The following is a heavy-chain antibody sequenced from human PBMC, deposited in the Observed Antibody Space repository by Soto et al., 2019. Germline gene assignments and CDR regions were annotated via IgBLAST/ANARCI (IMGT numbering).Heavy chain of an antibody. D-gene: IGHD5-12*01. Sequence: SETLSLTCAVSCGPVSNYYWGWMRQPPGKGLEWIGYIHYSGSTNYNPSLESRVTMSVDTSKSQFSLKLTSVSAADTAVYYCARYSYGGFHFDYWGQGTLVTVSS. CDR3: ARYSYGGFHFDY. CDR1: CGPVSNYY. V-gene: IGHV4-59*02. J-gene: IGHJ4*02. CDR2: IHYSGST.